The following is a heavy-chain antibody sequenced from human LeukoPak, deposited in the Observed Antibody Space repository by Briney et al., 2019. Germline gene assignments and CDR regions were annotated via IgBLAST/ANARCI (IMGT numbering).Heavy chain of an antibody. CDR2: ISYDGSNK. Sequence: GGSLRLSCAASGFTFSSYGMHWVRQAPGKGLEWVAVISYDGSNKYYADSVKGRFTISRDNSKNTLYLQMNSLRAEDTAVYYCAKDTYYYGLDYYYGMDVWGKGPRSPSPQ. CDR1: GFTFSSYG. V-gene: IGHV3-30*18. D-gene: IGHD3-10*01. CDR3: AKDTYYYGLDYYYGMDV. J-gene: IGHJ6*04.